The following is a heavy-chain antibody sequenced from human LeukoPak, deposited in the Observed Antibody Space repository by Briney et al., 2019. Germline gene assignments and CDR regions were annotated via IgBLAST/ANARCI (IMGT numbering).Heavy chain of an antibody. D-gene: IGHD1-14*01. Sequence: SQTLSLTCAISGDSVSSINAAWNWIRQSPSRGLEWLGRTYYRSKWGSGYAVSVRSRIIVSPDTSKNQFSLQLNSVTPDDTAVYYCTRASNRAFDIWGQGTMVTVSS. J-gene: IGHJ3*02. CDR2: TYYRSKWGS. CDR3: TRASNRAFDI. V-gene: IGHV6-1*01. CDR1: GDSVSSINAA.